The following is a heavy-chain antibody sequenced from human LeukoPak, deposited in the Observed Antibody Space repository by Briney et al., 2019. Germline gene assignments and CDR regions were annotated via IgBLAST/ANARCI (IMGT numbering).Heavy chain of an antibody. CDR3: ARLGRWTQLWSYGI. J-gene: IGHJ4*02. V-gene: IGHV4-59*01. Sequence: SETLSLTCAVYGGSFSYYYWSWIRQPPGKGLEWIGNIYYSGSTNYSPSLKSRVTISVATSKNQFSLKLSSVTAADTAVYYCARLGRWTQLWSYGIWGRGTLVTVSS. D-gene: IGHD5-18*01. CDR1: GGSFSYYY. CDR2: IYYSGST.